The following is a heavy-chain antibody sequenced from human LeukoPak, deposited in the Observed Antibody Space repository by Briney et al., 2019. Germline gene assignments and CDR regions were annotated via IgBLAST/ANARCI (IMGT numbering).Heavy chain of an antibody. Sequence: GGSLRLSCAASGFTFSSYEMNWVRQAPGKGLEWVSYISSSGSTIYYADSVKGRFTISRDNAKNSLYLQMNSLRAEDTAVYYCARSDGYSNYFDYWGQGTLVTVSS. CDR2: ISSSGSTI. D-gene: IGHD4-11*01. V-gene: IGHV3-48*03. CDR1: GFTFSSYE. J-gene: IGHJ4*02. CDR3: ARSDGYSNYFDY.